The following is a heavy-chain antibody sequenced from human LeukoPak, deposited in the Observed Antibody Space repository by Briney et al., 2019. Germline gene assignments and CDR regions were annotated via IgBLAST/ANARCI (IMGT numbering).Heavy chain of an antibody. CDR3: ARDPNRLADYGGDYFDH. D-gene: IGHD4-23*01. CDR1: GFPFSSYS. J-gene: IGHJ4*02. CDR2: ISNDGSHK. V-gene: IGHV3-30*04. Sequence: GGSLRLSCAASGFPFSSYSMHRVRQAPGNGLEWVAVISNDGSHKYYADSAKGRFIISRDNSKNTLSLQMNTLRPDDTAVFYCARDPNRLADYGGDYFDHWGQGTLVTVSS.